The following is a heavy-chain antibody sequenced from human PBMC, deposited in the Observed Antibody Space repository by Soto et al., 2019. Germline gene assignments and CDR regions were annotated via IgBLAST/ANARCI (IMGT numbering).Heavy chain of an antibody. Sequence: GGSLRLSCAASGFTFSSYAMSWVRQAPGKGLEWVSAISGSGGSTYYADSVKGRFTISRDNSKNTLYLQMNSLRAEDTAVYYCAKDRSYYDSSGYYPNGAFDIWGQGTMVTVSS. D-gene: IGHD3-22*01. CDR2: ISGSGGST. CDR3: AKDRSYYDSSGYYPNGAFDI. CDR1: GFTFSSYA. V-gene: IGHV3-23*01. J-gene: IGHJ3*02.